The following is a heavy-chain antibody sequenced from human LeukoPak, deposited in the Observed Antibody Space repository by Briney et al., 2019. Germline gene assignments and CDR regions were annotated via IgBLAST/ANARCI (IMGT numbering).Heavy chain of an antibody. CDR2: INHSGST. CDR3: ARHGGNSVVVPAAVDN. D-gene: IGHD2-2*01. Sequence: KPSETLSLTCAVYGGSFSGYYWSWIRQPPGKGLEWIGEINHSGSTNYNPSLKSRVTISVDTSKNQFSLKLSSVTAADTAVYYCARHGGNSVVVPAAVDNWGQGTLVTVSS. J-gene: IGHJ4*02. V-gene: IGHV4-34*01. CDR1: GGSFSGYY.